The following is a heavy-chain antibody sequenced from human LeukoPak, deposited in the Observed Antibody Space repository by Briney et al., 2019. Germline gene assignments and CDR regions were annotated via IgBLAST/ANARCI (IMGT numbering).Heavy chain of an antibody. J-gene: IGHJ5*02. Sequence: ASVKVSCKASGYTFTSYYMHWVRQAPGQGLEWVGWMKPVSGASDSAERFRGRVTLTSDLSTSTAYLELSSLTSEDTAVYFCARTYCENCPNPNWFDPWGQGTLITVSS. CDR1: GYTFTSYY. CDR2: MKPVSGAS. V-gene: IGHV1-2*02. CDR3: ARTYCENCPNPNWFDP. D-gene: IGHD2-8*01.